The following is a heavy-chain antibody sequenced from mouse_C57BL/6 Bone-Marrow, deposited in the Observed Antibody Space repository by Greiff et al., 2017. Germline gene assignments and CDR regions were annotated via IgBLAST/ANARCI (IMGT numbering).Heavy chain of an antibody. CDR2: INPNNGGT. D-gene: IGHD3-1*01. Sequence: EVKLVESGPELVKPGASVKIPCKASGYTFTDYNMDWVKQSHGKSLEWIGDINPNNGGTIYNQKFKGKATLTVDKSSSTAYMELRSLTSEDTAVYYCARRNSFPPFAYWGQGTLVTVSA. V-gene: IGHV1-18*01. CDR1: GYTFTDYN. CDR3: ARRNSFPPFAY. J-gene: IGHJ3*01.